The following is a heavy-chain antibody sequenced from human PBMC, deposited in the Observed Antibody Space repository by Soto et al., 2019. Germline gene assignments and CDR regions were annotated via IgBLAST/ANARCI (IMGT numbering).Heavy chain of an antibody. CDR2: IYRDDDK. CDR3: AHTVARGAYWETFNY. D-gene: IGHD1-26*01. V-gene: IGHV2-5*02. CDR1: GFSLMTNGVG. Sequence: QITLKESGPTLVKLTETLTLTCTVSGFSLMTNGVGVGWFRQPPGKALEWLALIYRDDDKRYRPSLKSRVTITKDTTKNQVVLTMTNMDPVDTATYYCAHTVARGAYWETFNYWGQGTLVTVSS. J-gene: IGHJ4*02.